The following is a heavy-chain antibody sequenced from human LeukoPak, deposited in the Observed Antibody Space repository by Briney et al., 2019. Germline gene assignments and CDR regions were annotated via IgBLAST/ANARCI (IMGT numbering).Heavy chain of an antibody. V-gene: IGHV3-64*01. CDR2: ISSNGGST. CDR1: GFTFSSYA. D-gene: IGHD3-22*01. Sequence: GGSLRLSCAASGFTFSSYAMHWVRQAPGKGLEYVSAISSNGGSTNYANSVKGRFTISRDNSKNTLYLQMGSLRAEDMAVYYCAGVGYYDSSGPLAFDIWGQGTMVTVSS. J-gene: IGHJ3*02. CDR3: AGVGYYDSSGPLAFDI.